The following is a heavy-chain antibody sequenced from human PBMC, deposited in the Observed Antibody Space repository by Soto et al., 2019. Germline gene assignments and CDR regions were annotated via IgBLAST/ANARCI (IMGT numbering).Heavy chain of an antibody. CDR1: GYSFRIYA. D-gene: IGHD6-13*01. Sequence: GASVKVSCKASGYSFRIYAMHWVRQAPGQRLEWLGWVNAGDGDTEFSQKFQGRVTMARDTSANTAYMELSSLTVGDTAVYYCVRGLSSAASYWGQGTLVTVSS. V-gene: IGHV1-3*01. J-gene: IGHJ4*02. CDR2: VNAGDGDT. CDR3: VRGLSSAASY.